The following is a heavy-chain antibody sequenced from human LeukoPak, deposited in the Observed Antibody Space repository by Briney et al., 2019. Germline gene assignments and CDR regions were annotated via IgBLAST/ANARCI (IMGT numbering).Heavy chain of an antibody. CDR3: ARVPPRWNYDILTGYPAGRPFDP. J-gene: IGHJ5*02. CDR2: INHSGST. CDR1: GGSISSGSYY. D-gene: IGHD3-9*01. Sequence: SETLSLTCTVSGGSISSGSYYWSWIRQTAGKGLEWIGEINHSGSTNYNPSLKSRVTISVDTSKNQFSLKLSSVTAADTAVYYCARVPPRWNYDILTGYPAGRPFDPWGQGTLVTVSS. V-gene: IGHV4-61*10.